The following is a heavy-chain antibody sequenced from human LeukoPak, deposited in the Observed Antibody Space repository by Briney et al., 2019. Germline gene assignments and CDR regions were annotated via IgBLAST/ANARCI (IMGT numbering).Heavy chain of an antibody. CDR2: IRTDGGTS. CDR1: GFTFSSYT. CDR3: ARAYYFDTTGHDSDALDI. J-gene: IGHJ3*02. Sequence: GGSLRLSCSASGFTFSSYTMHWVRQAPGKGLQYVSSIRTDGGTSYDADSVMGRFTISRDNSKNTLYLQMSSLRPEDTAVYYCARAYYFDTTGHDSDALDIWGRGTMVTVSS. V-gene: IGHV3-64D*06. D-gene: IGHD3-22*01.